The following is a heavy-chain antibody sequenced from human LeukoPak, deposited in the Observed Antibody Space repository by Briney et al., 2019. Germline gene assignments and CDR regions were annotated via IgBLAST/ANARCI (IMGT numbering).Heavy chain of an antibody. V-gene: IGHV1-8*01. CDR3: VRARYSSAWFDS. Sequence: ASVKVSCKASGYIFGRYDINWVRQATGKGLEWMGWMNPKTGNTGFAQTFQGRVNMTSDTPMTTAYMELNNLKSEDTAVYYCVRARYSSAWFDSWGHGALVIVS. CDR2: MNPKTGNT. J-gene: IGHJ5*01. CDR1: GYIFGRYD. D-gene: IGHD6-25*01.